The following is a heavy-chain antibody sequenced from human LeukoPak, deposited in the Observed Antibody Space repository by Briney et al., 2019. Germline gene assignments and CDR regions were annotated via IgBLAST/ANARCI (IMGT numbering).Heavy chain of an antibody. Sequence: GGSLRLSCAASGLTFSSHWMHWVRQAPGKGLVWVSRITNDGSSTTYADSVKGRFTISRDNSKNTLYLQVNSLRAEDTALYYCARRGDGGRSFDYWGQGTLVTVSS. CDR3: ARRGDGGRSFDY. CDR2: ITNDGSST. D-gene: IGHD4-23*01. J-gene: IGHJ4*02. CDR1: GLTFSSHW. V-gene: IGHV3-74*01.